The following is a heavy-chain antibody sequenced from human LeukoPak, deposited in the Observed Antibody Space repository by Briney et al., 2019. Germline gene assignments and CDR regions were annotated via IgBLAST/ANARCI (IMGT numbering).Heavy chain of an antibody. CDR3: AKHGTNNYWYFHL. V-gene: IGHV3-21*04. CDR2: ISSSSSYI. J-gene: IGHJ2*01. CDR1: GFTFSSYS. D-gene: IGHD1-26*01. Sequence: GGSLRLSCAASGFTFSSYSMNWVRQAPGKGLEWVSSISSSSSYIYYADSVKGRFTISRDNAKNSLYLQMNSLRAEDTAVYYCAKHGTNNYWYFHLWGRGTLVTVSS.